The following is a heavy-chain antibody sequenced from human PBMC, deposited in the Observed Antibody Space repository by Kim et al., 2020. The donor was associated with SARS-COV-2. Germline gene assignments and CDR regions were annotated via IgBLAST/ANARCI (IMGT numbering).Heavy chain of an antibody. D-gene: IGHD3-3*01. Sequence: GGSLRLSCAASGFTFSSYGMHWVRQAPGKGLEWVAVISYDGSNKYYADSVKGRFTISRDNSKNTLYLQMNSLRAEDTAVYYCAKVGYDFWSGYYKLGDYYYYGMDVWGQGTTVTVSS. CDR2: ISYDGSNK. CDR3: AKVGYDFWSGYYKLGDYYYYGMDV. V-gene: IGHV3-30*18. CDR1: GFTFSSYG. J-gene: IGHJ6*02.